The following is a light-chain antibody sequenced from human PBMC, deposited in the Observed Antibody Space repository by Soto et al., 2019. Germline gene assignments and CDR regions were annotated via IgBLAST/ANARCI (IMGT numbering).Light chain of an antibody. CDR3: QQYNTYPLT. CDR2: AAS. J-gene: IGKJ4*01. V-gene: IGKV1D-16*01. Sequence: DIQMTQSPSSLSASVGDRVTITCWASQDVNKWLAWYQQKPEKAPKSLIYAASSLRGGVPSRFSGSGSGTEFTLTISSLQPEDVGTYYCQQYNTYPLTFGGGTKVEI. CDR1: QDVNKW.